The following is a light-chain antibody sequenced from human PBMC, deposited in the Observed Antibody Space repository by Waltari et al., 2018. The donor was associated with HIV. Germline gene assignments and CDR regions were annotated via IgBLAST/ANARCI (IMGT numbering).Light chain of an antibody. CDR3: QSYDSSLSIV. J-gene: IGLJ1*01. CDR1: SSNMGAGYH. V-gene: IGLV1-40*01. Sequence: QSLLTQPPSVSGAPGQRVTISGTGSSSNMGAGYHVHWYQQLPGTAPKLLIYGNSNRPSGVPDRFSGSKSGTSASLAITGLQAEDEADYYCQSYDSSLSIVFGTGTKVTVL. CDR2: GNS.